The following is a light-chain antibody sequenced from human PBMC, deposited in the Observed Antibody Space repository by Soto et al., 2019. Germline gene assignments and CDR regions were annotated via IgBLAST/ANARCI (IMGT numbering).Light chain of an antibody. V-gene: IGLV2-11*01. CDR2: DVI. Sequence: QSALPRPRSVSGSPGQSVTFSCTGTSSDVGAYIYVSWYQQHPGKAPKLIIYDVIKRPSGVPDRFSGSKSGNTASLTISGLQAEDEAHYYCCSYAGSYTHVFGTGTKVTVL. CDR3: CSYAGSYTHV. CDR1: SSDVGAYIY. J-gene: IGLJ1*01.